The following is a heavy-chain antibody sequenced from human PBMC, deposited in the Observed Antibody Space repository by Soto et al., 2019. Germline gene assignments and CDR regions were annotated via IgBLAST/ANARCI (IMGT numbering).Heavy chain of an antibody. CDR1: GFTFSTYG. D-gene: IGHD4-17*01. V-gene: IGHV3-33*01. J-gene: IGHJ6*02. Sequence: VGSLRLSCAASGFTFSTYGMHWVRQAPGKGLEWVAAIWYDEIDKYYAASVKGRFTISRDNSMNTVYLQMSSLRADDTAVYYCARAAVTDYQYHGMDVWGQGTTVTAP. CDR2: IWYDEIDK. CDR3: ARAAVTDYQYHGMDV.